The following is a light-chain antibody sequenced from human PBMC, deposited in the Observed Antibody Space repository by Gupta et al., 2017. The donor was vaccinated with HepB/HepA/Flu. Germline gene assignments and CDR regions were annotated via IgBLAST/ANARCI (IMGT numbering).Light chain of an antibody. J-gene: IGLJ3*02. Sequence: SSELTQYAAVYVVLGQTVRITCQGDSLRRYYASWYQPKPGQAPVLVLYGINNRPSGIPDRFSGSSSGNPASLTITGAQAEDEADYYCNSRDSSGNRWVFGGGPKLPVL. CDR3: NSRDSSGNRWV. V-gene: IGLV3-19*01. CDR1: SLRRYY. CDR2: GIN.